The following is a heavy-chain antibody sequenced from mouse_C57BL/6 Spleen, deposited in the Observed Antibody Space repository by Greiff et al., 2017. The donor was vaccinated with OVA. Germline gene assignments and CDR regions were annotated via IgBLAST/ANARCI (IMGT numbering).Heavy chain of an antibody. CDR2: ILPGSGST. D-gene: IGHD2-4*01. J-gene: IGHJ3*01. V-gene: IGHV1-9*01. CDR1: GYTFTGYW. CDR3: ARQDLLYYDYSAWFAY. Sequence: QVQLKESGAELMKPGASVKLSCKATGYTFTGYWIEWVKQRPGHGLEWIGEILPGSGSTNYNEKFKGKATFTADTSSNTAYMQLSSLTTEDSAIYYCARQDLLYYDYSAWFAYWGQGTLVTVSA.